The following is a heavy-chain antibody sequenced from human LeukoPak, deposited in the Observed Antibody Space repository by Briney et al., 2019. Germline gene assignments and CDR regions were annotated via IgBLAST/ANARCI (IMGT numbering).Heavy chain of an antibody. CDR3: AREGGGYGSGSSDNWFDP. Sequence: PGGSLRLSCAASGFTFSSYAMHWVRQAPGKGLEWVAVISYDGSNKYYADSVKGRFTISRDNSKNTLYLQVNSLRAEDTAVYYCAREGGGYGSGSSDNWFDPWGQGTLVTVSS. D-gene: IGHD3-10*01. CDR1: GFTFSSYA. J-gene: IGHJ5*02. CDR2: ISYDGSNK. V-gene: IGHV3-30-3*01.